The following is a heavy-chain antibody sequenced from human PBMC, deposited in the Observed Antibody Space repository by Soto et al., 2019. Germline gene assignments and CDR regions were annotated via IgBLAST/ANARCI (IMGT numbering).Heavy chain of an antibody. CDR1: GFTFSSYA. CDR3: AKAGHIVVVTGLFRTRAPYYFDY. Sequence: EVQLLESGGGLVQPGGSLRLSCAASGFTFSSYAMSWVRQAPGKGLEWVSAISGSGGSTYYADSVKGRFTISRDNSKNTLYLQMTSLRAEDTAVYYCAKAGHIVVVTGLFRTRAPYYFDYWGQGTLVTVSS. D-gene: IGHD2-21*02. V-gene: IGHV3-23*01. CDR2: ISGSGGST. J-gene: IGHJ4*02.